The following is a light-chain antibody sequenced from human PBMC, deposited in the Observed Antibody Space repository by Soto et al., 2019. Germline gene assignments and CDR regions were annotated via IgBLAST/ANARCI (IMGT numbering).Light chain of an antibody. CDR1: SGDVGYYDY. J-gene: IGLJ1*01. CDR3: SSLAGTFYV. CDR2: EVN. Sequence: SALTQPPSPARSPGQSVPLSFPGNSGDVGYYDYVSWYQQHPGKVPRLMIYEVNKRPSGVPDRFSGSKSGNTASLTVSGLQPEDEADYYCSSLAGTFYVFGTGTKVTVL. V-gene: IGLV2-8*01.